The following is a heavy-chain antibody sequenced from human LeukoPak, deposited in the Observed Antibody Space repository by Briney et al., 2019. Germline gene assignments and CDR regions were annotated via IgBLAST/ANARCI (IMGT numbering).Heavy chain of an antibody. J-gene: IGHJ4*02. Sequence: PGGSLRLSCAASGFTFSSYAMSWVRQPPGKGLEWIGEINHSGSTNYNPSLKSRVTISVDTSKNQFSLKLSSVTAADTAVYYCASLPIRIAVAGAYYFDYWGQGTLVTVSS. CDR3: ASLPIRIAVAGAYYFDY. CDR1: GFTFSSYA. V-gene: IGHV4-34*01. D-gene: IGHD6-19*01. CDR2: INHSGST.